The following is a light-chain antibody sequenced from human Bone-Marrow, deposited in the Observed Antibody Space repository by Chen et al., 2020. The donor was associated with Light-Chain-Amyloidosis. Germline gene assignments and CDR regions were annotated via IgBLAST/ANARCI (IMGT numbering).Light chain of an antibody. Sequence: SYELTQPPSVSVPPGQTARFTCSGDDLPTQYAYWYQQKPGQAPVLVIHRDTERPSGISEQFSGSSSGTTATLTISGVQAEDEADYHCQSADSSGTYEVIFGGGTKLTV. J-gene: IGLJ2*01. CDR1: DLPTQY. CDR2: RDT. V-gene: IGLV3-25*03. CDR3: QSADSSGTYEVI.